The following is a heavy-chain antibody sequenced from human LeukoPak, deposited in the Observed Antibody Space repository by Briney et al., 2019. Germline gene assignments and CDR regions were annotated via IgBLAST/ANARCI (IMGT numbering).Heavy chain of an antibody. CDR3: AGAPMPYVSRSGGSCLRGVYNWFDP. CDR2: IYYSGST. CDR1: GGSISSYY. J-gene: IGHJ5*02. Sequence: SETLSLTCTVSGGSISSYYWSWIRQPPGKGLEWIGYIYYSGSTNYNPSLKSRVTISVDTSKNQFSLKLSSVTAADTAVYYCAGAPMPYVSRSGGSCLRGVYNWFDPWGQGTLVTVSS. D-gene: IGHD2-15*01. V-gene: IGHV4-59*01.